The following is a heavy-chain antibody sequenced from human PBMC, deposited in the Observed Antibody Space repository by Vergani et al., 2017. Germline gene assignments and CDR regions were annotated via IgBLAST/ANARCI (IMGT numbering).Heavy chain of an antibody. CDR3: ARGDRXCSSTSCYTGSLDY. CDR1: GDSVSSNSAA. CDR2: TYYRSKWYN. V-gene: IGHV6-1*01. J-gene: IGHJ4*02. D-gene: IGHD2-2*02. Sequence: QVQLQQSGPGLVKPSQTLSLTCAISGDSVSSNSAAWNWIRQSPSRGLEWLGRTYYRSKWYNDYAVSVKSRITINPDTSKNQFSLQLNSVTPEDTAVYYCARGDRXCSSTSCYTGSLDYWGQGTLVTVSS.